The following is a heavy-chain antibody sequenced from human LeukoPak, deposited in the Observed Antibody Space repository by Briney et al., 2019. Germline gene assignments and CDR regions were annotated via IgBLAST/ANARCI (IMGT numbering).Heavy chain of an antibody. V-gene: IGHV1-8*03. D-gene: IGHD3-9*01. CDR1: GYTFTSYD. J-gene: IGHJ4*02. CDR2: MNPNSGNT. Sequence: ASVKVSCKASGYTFTSYDINWVRQATGQGLEWMGWMNPNSGNTGCAQKFQGRVTITRNTSISTAYMELSSLRSEDTAVYYCARGDFNWNYADYWGQGTLVTVSS. CDR3: ARGDFNWNYADY.